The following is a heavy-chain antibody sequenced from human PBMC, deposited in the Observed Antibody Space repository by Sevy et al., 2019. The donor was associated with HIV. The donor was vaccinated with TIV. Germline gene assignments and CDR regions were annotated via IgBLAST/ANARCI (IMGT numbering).Heavy chain of an antibody. CDR1: GYTFRDYY. Sequence: ASVKVSCQASGYTFRDYYIHWVRQAPGQGLEWMAWINPNDGVTHYAQRFQGGVTLTRDTSVSTAYMDLRGLRYDDTAIYYCARLTTRPTSDLYGMDVWGQGTPVTVSS. J-gene: IGHJ6*02. D-gene: IGHD4-17*01. V-gene: IGHV1-2*02. CDR2: INPNDGVT. CDR3: ARLTTRPTSDLYGMDV.